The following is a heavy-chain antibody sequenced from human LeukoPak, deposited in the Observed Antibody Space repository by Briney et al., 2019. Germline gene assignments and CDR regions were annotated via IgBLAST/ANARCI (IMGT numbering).Heavy chain of an antibody. D-gene: IGHD6-13*01. CDR2: INHSGST. CDR1: GGSFSGYY. Sequence: PSETLSLTCAVYGGSFSGYYWSWIRQPPGKGLEWIGEINHSGSTNYNPSLKSRVTISVDTSKNQFSLKLSSVTAADTAVYYCARASRPGIAAAGTFDYWGQGTLVTVSS. CDR3: ARASRPGIAAAGTFDY. V-gene: IGHV4-34*01. J-gene: IGHJ4*02.